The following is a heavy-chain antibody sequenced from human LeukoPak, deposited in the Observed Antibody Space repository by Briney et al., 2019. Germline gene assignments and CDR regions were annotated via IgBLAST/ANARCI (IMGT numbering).Heavy chain of an antibody. J-gene: IGHJ4*02. CDR2: IDWDDDK. CDR3: AHCPLTYYDFWSGYLSVYYFDY. D-gene: IGHD3-3*01. Sequence: SGPTLVNPTQTLTLTCTFSGFSLSTSGMCVSSIRQPPGKALEWLARIDWDDDKYYNTSLKSRLTITKDTSKNQVVLTMTNMDPVDTATYYCAHCPLTYYDFWSGYLSVYYFDYWGQGTLVTVSS. V-gene: IGHV2-70*12. CDR1: GFSLSTSGMC.